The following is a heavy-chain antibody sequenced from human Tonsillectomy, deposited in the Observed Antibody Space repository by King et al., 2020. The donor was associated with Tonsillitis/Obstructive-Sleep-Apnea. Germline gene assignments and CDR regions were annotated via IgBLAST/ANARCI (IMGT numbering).Heavy chain of an antibody. CDR3: ARSTILGKHYYFDY. CDR2: IYPADSDI. V-gene: IGHV5-51*03. D-gene: IGHD3-3*01. CDR1: GDSFPNYW. Sequence: QLVQSGAEVKKPGESLKISCKGSGDSFPNYWIGWVRQMPGKGLEWMGIIYPADSDIRYSPSFQGQVTISADKSISTAYVQWSSLKASDTAIYYCARSTILGKHYYFDYWGQGTLVTVSS. J-gene: IGHJ4*02.